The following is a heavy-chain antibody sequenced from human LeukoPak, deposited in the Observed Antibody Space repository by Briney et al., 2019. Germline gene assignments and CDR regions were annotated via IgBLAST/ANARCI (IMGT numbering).Heavy chain of an antibody. CDR3: ARTYSSSWFDY. Sequence: SQTLSLTCTVSDGSINSGDFYWSWLRQPPGKGLEWIGSIYYSGSTYYNPSLKSRVTISVDTSKNQFSLKLSSVTAADTAVYYCARTYSSSWFDYWGQGTLVTVSS. CDR2: IYYSGST. V-gene: IGHV4-39*01. J-gene: IGHJ4*02. CDR1: DGSINSGDFY. D-gene: IGHD6-13*01.